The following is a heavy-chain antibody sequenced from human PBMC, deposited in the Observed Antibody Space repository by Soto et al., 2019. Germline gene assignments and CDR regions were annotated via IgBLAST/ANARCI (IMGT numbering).Heavy chain of an antibody. V-gene: IGHV5-10-1*01. CDR2: IDPSDSYT. CDR3: ATSRYCSGGSCYGFGNYGMDV. CDR1: GYSFTSYW. J-gene: IGHJ6*02. D-gene: IGHD2-15*01. Sequence: GESLKISCKGSGYSFTSYWISGGRQMPGKGLEGMGRIDPSDSYTNYSPSFQGHVTISADKSISTAYLQWSSLKASDTAMYYCATSRYCSGGSCYGFGNYGMDVWGQGTTVTVSS.